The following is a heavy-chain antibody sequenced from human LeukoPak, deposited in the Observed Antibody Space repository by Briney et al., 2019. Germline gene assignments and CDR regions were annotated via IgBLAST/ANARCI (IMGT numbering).Heavy chain of an antibody. CDR3: ARGEATAGTKFDY. D-gene: IGHD6-13*01. V-gene: IGHV3-7*01. Sequence: GGSLRLSCAASGFTFSSYWMSWVRQAPGTGLEWVANIKQDGSEKYYVDSVKGRFTISRDNAKNSLYLQMNSLRAEDTAVYYCARGEATAGTKFDYWGQGTLVTVSS. CDR1: GFTFSSYW. J-gene: IGHJ4*02. CDR2: IKQDGSEK.